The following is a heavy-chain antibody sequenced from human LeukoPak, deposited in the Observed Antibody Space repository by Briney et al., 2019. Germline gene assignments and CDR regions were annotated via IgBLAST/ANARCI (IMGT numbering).Heavy chain of an antibody. CDR1: GLTFSSYG. CDR3: AKGGGNYHFDY. Sequence: GGSLRLSCAASGLTFSSYGMHWVRQAPGKGLECVAVISHDGRNKYYADSVKGRFTISRDNSKNTLYLQMNSLRAEDTAVYSCAKGGGNYHFDYCGQGTLVTVSS. V-gene: IGHV3-30*18. CDR2: ISHDGRNK. D-gene: IGHD3-16*02. J-gene: IGHJ4*02.